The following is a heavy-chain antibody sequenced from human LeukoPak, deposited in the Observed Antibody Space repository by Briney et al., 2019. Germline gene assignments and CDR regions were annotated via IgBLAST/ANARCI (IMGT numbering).Heavy chain of an antibody. CDR1: GGSISSGGYY. Sequence: SETLSLTCTVSGGSISSGGYYWSWIRQPAGKGLEWIGRIYTSGSTNYNPSLKSRVTMSVDTSKNQFSLKLSSVTVADTAVYYCAKDVGQLAGLTWGQGTLVTVSS. D-gene: IGHD6-6*01. J-gene: IGHJ5*02. CDR3: AKDVGQLAGLT. CDR2: IYTSGST. V-gene: IGHV4-61*02.